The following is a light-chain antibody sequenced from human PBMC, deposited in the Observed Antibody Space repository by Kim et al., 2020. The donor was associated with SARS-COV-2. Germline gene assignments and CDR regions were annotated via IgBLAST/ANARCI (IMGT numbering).Light chain of an antibody. Sequence: VLTQSPATLSLSPGDRATLSCRASQSLHSSFLAWYQQRPGQAPRLLIYATSDRATGIPDRFSGSGSGTDFTLTITRLEPEDFAVYYCQQYGGSSPYTFGRGSRLEIK. J-gene: IGKJ2*01. CDR2: ATS. V-gene: IGKV3-20*01. CDR3: QQYGGSSPYT. CDR1: QSLHSSF.